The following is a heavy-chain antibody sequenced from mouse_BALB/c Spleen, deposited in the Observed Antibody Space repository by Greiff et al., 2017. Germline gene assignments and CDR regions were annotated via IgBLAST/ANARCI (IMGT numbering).Heavy chain of an antibody. J-gene: IGHJ2*01. D-gene: IGHD2-4*01. CDR3: ARETMITPYYFDY. V-gene: IGHV5-6-5*01. CDR1: GFTFSSFG. CDR2: ISSGGST. Sequence: EVKLVESGGGLVQPGGSRKLSCAASGFTFSSFGMHWVRQAPEKGLEWVAYISSGGSTYYPDSVKGRFTISRDNARNILYLQMSSLRSEDTAMYYCARETMITPYYFDYWGQGTTLTVSS.